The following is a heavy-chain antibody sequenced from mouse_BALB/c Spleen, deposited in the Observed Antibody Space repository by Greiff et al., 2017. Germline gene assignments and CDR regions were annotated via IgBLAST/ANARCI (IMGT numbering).Heavy chain of an antibody. D-gene: IGHD1-1*01. V-gene: IGHV2-6-7*01. J-gene: IGHJ2*01. Sequence: VQVVESGPGLVAPSQSLSITCTVSGFSLTGYGVNWVRQPPGKGLEWLGMIWGDGSTDYNSALKSRLSISKDNSKSQVFLKMNSLQTDDTARYYCARLYYGSSYEYYFDYWGQGTTLTVAS. CDR3: ARLYYGSSYEYYFDY. CDR1: GFSLTGYG. CDR2: IWGDGST.